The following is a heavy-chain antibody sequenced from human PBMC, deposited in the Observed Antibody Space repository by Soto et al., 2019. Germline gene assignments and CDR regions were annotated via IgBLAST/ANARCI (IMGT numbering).Heavy chain of an antibody. CDR2: ISYDGSNK. D-gene: IGHD2-2*01. Sequence: ESGGGVVQPGRSLRLSCAASGFTFSSYAMHWVRQAPGKGLEWVAVISYDGSNKYYADSVKGRFTISRDNSKNTLYLQMNSLRAEDTAVYYCARGDCSSTSCYSYGYWGQGTLVTVSS. V-gene: IGHV3-30-3*01. CDR3: ARGDCSSTSCYSYGY. J-gene: IGHJ4*02. CDR1: GFTFSSYA.